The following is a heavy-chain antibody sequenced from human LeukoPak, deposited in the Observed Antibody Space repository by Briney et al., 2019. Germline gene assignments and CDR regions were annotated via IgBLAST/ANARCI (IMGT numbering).Heavy chain of an antibody. CDR3: ARDPTYYDILTGRLLPNWFDP. J-gene: IGHJ5*02. D-gene: IGHD3-9*01. V-gene: IGHV4-61*02. CDR2: IYTSGST. CDR1: GGSISSGSYY. Sequence: SQTLSLTCTDSGGSISSGSYYWSWIRQPAGKGLEWIGRIYTSGSTNYNPSLKSRVTISVDTSKNQFSLKLSSVTAADTAVYYCARDPTYYDILTGRLLPNWFDPWGQGTLVTVSS.